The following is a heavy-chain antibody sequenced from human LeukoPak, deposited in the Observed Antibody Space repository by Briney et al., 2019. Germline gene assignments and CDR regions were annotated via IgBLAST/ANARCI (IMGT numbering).Heavy chain of an antibody. J-gene: IGHJ2*01. V-gene: IGHV3-23*01. CDR2: ISGSGGST. D-gene: IGHD5-12*01. CDR3: AKDRGYGVSYWYFDL. CDR1: GSTFSNYG. Sequence: GGSLRLSCAASGSTFSNYGMSWVRQAPGKGLEWVSAISGSGGSTYYADSVKGRFTISRDNSKNTLYLQMNSPRAEDTAVYYCAKDRGYGVSYWYFDLWGRGTLVTVSS.